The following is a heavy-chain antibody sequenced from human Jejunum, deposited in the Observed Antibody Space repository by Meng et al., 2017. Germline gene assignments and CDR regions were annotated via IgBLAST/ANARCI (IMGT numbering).Heavy chain of an antibody. D-gene: IGHD2-15*01. CDR3: SKRGSDAVYFDS. J-gene: IGHJ4*02. CDR1: GFSFSTYG. Sequence: EVFLWLSGGGVVQPGGSLRLSWEASGFSFSTYGMSWGRQAPGKGLEWVAHISGGGAGSEYAESVKGRFAISRDNSKDTLFLRMSSLRAEDTAIYYCSKRGSDAVYFDSWGQGNLVTVSS. CDR2: ISGGGAGS. V-gene: IGHV3-23*01.